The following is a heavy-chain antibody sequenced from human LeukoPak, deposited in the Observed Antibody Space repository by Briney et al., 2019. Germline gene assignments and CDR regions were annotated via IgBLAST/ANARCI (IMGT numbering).Heavy chain of an antibody. CDR3: ARVSVDILTGAGAFDI. D-gene: IGHD3-9*01. Sequence: SETLFLTCAVSGGSISSGGYSWSWIRQPPGKGLEWIGYIYHSGSTYYNPSLKSRVTISVDRSKNQFSLKLSSVTAADTAVYYCARVSVDILTGAGAFDIWGQGTMVTVAP. CDR2: IYHSGST. CDR1: GGSISSGGYS. J-gene: IGHJ3*02. V-gene: IGHV4-30-2*01.